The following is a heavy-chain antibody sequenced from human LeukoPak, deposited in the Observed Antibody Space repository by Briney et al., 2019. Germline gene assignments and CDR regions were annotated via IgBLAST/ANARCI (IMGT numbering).Heavy chain of an antibody. CDR1: GFTFSDFS. CDR2: IRTDSKTI. V-gene: IGHV3-48*01. CDR3: ARGFGEKWLTRSGSDFS. J-gene: IGHJ5*02. D-gene: IGHD1-26*01. Sequence: GGSLRLSCAASGFTFSDFSMNWVRQAPGKGLEDISYIRTDSKTIWYADSVKGRFTISRDNAKNSLFLQMNSLRAEDTAVYYCARGFGEKWLTRSGSDFSWGQGTLVTVSS.